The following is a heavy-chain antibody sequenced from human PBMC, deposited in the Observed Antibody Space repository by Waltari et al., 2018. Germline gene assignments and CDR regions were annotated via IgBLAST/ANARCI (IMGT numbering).Heavy chain of an antibody. CDR3: ARDRKAGPTEVYFHYDMDV. Sequence: QVQLQESGPGLVKPSETLSLSCSVSGGSISTYYWSWIRQPAGKGLEWIGRIYSSGSTTYNPALQSRVTMSVDTSKNQFSLTLSSVTAADTAVYYCARDRKAGPTEVYFHYDMDVWGKGTTVTISS. CDR1: GGSISTYY. V-gene: IGHV4-4*07. J-gene: IGHJ6*03. D-gene: IGHD6-13*01. CDR2: IYSSGST.